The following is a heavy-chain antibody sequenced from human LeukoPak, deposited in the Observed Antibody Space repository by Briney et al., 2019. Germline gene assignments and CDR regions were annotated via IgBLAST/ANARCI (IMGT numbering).Heavy chain of an antibody. V-gene: IGHV4-34*01. CDR2: IYHSGST. D-gene: IGHD6-13*01. J-gene: IGHJ4*02. CDR3: ARGGSSWSPFDY. Sequence: PSETLSLTCAVYGGSFSGYYWSWIRRPPGKGLEWIGYIYHSGSTYYNPSLKSRVTISVDRSKNQFSLKLSSVTAADTAVYYCARGGSSWSPFDYWGQGTLVTVSS. CDR1: GGSFSGYY.